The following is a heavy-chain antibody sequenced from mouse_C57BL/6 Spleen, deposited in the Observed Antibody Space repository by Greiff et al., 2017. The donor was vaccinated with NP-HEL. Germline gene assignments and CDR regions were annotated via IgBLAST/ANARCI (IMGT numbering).Heavy chain of an antibody. CDR2: IYPGDGDT. Sequence: VKLMESGAELVKPGASVKISCKASGYAFSSYWMNWVKQRPGKGLEWIGQIYPGDGDTNYNGKFKGKATLTADKSSSTAYMQLSSLTSEDSAVYFCARDDGSSPFDYWGQGTTLTVSS. J-gene: IGHJ2*01. CDR3: ARDDGSSPFDY. D-gene: IGHD1-1*01. V-gene: IGHV1-80*01. CDR1: GYAFSSYW.